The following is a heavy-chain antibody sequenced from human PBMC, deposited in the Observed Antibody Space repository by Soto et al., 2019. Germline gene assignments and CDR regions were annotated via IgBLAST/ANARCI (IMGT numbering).Heavy chain of an antibody. V-gene: IGHV3-23*01. CDR2: ISGSGGST. J-gene: IGHJ4*02. Sequence: GGSLRPSCAASGFTFSSYAMSWVRQAPGKGLEWVSAISGSGGSTYYADSVKGRFTISRDNSKNTLYLQMNSLRAEDTAVYYCAKDTSKAKNYDFWSGFTYYFDYWGQGTLVTVSS. D-gene: IGHD3-3*01. CDR3: AKDTSKAKNYDFWSGFTYYFDY. CDR1: GFTFSSYA.